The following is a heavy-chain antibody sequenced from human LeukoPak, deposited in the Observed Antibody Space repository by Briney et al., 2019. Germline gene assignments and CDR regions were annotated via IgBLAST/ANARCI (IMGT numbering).Heavy chain of an antibody. Sequence: GGALRLSCAVSGFAFGSEAMSWVRQSPARGLEWGASISPGGGTTYYADYVKGRFTISRDNSKNTLYLQMNSLRAEDTAVYYCARPYNWNDAGAFDIWGQGTLVTVSS. J-gene: IGHJ3*02. CDR2: ISPGGGTT. CDR3: ARPYNWNDAGAFDI. CDR1: GFAFGSEA. D-gene: IGHD1-20*01. V-gene: IGHV3-23*01.